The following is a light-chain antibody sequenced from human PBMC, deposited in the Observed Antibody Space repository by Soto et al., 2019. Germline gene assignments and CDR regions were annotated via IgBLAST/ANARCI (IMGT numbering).Light chain of an antibody. J-gene: IGKJ2*01. Sequence: EIVLTQSPATLSLSPGERATLSCRASQRVSSYVAWYQQKPGQAPRLLIYDTSNRATGIPARFSGSGSGTDFSLTISSLEPVHFAVYFWHQRSNWPTFGQGTKLEIK. CDR2: DTS. CDR3: HQRSNWPT. CDR1: QRVSSY. V-gene: IGKV3-11*01.